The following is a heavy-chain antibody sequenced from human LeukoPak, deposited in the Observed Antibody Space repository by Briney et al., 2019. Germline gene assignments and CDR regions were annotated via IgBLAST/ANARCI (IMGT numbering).Heavy chain of an antibody. CDR2: IRYDGGNK. Sequence: GGSLRLSCAASGFTVSSNYMSWVRQAPGKGLEWVAYIRYDGGNKYYADSVKGRFTISRDNAKNSLYLQMNSLRAEDTAVYYCARALGYCSSTSCYYFDNWGQGTLVTVSS. CDR3: ARALGYCSSTSCYYFDN. V-gene: IGHV3-30*02. J-gene: IGHJ4*02. D-gene: IGHD2-2*01. CDR1: GFTVSSNY.